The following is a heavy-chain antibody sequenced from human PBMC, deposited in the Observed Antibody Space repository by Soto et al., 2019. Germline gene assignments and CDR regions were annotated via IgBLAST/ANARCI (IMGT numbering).Heavy chain of an antibody. CDR2: ISYDGSNK. CDR3: ARDGNNYQSSGPCFDY. J-gene: IGHJ4*02. D-gene: IGHD3-22*01. Sequence: QVQLVESGGGVVQPGRSLRLSCAASGFTFSSYAMHWVRQTPGKGLEWVAVISYDGSNKYYADSVKGRITISRDSSKNTLNLQINSLRTEDTAVYYCARDGNNYQSSGPCFDYWGQGTLVTVSS. V-gene: IGHV3-30-3*01. CDR1: GFTFSSYA.